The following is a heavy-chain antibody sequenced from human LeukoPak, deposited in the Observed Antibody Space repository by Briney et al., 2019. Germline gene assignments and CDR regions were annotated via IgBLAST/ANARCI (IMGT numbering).Heavy chain of an antibody. J-gene: IGHJ4*02. V-gene: IGHV3-53*04. CDR3: ASGERIAYYFYF. CDR1: GSTVSCIY. CDR2: IYSGGST. D-gene: IGHD7-27*01. Sequence: PGGSLRFSCAASGSTVSCIYMRWQRQAPGKGLEWVSVIYSGGSTYYADSVKGRFTISRHNSKSTLYIQMNRLRAEDTAVYYCASGERIAYYFYFGGQGTLVTVSS.